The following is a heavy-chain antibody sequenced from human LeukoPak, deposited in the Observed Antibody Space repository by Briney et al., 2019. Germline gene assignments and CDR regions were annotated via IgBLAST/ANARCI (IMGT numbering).Heavy chain of an antibody. CDR3: ARPLSLGYCSGGSCYGRGAWFDR. Sequence: SGTLSLTCAVFGGSISSSNWWSWVRQPPGKGLEWIGQIYHSGSTNYNPSLKSRVTISVDKSKNQFSLKLRSVTAADTAVYYCARPLSLGYCSGGSCYGRGAWFDRWGQGTLVTVSS. V-gene: IGHV4-4*02. D-gene: IGHD2-15*01. J-gene: IGHJ5*02. CDR1: GGSISSSNW. CDR2: IYHSGST.